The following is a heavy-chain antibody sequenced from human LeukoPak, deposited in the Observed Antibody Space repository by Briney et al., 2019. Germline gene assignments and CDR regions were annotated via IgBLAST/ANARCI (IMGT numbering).Heavy chain of an antibody. D-gene: IGHD5-12*01. Sequence: SETLSLTCTVSGGSISSYYWSWIRQPPGKDLEWIGYIYYSGSTNYNPSLKSRVTISVDTSKNQFSLKLSSVTAADTAVYYCARDREDSGYEGGGWFDPWGQGTLVTVSS. CDR3: ARDREDSGYEGGGWFDP. V-gene: IGHV4-59*01. CDR1: GGSISSYY. CDR2: IYYSGST. J-gene: IGHJ5*02.